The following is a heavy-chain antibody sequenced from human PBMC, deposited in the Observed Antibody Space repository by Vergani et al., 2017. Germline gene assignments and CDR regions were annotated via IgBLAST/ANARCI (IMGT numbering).Heavy chain of an antibody. CDR3: ARDCTSGGCPDNYGMDV. V-gene: IGHV3-21*06. J-gene: IGHJ6*02. D-gene: IGHD2-8*01. Sequence: VQLVESGGGLVKPGGSLRLSCAASGFTFSDFSMSWVRQAPGKGLEWVAFIGSSGPYINYADSVKGRFIISRDNTNISLFLQLRSLRAEDAAVYYCARDCTSGGCPDNYGMDVWGQGATVTVSS. CDR1: GFTFSDFS. CDR2: IGSSGPYI.